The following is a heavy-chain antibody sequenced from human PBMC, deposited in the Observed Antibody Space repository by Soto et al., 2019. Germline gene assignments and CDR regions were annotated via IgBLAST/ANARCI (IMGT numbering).Heavy chain of an antibody. D-gene: IGHD5-12*01. Sequence: GGSLRLSCAASGFTFSSYGMHWVRQAPGKGLEWVAVISYDGSNQYYADSVKGRFTASRDNSKNTLYLQMNSLRAEDTAVYHCAKAWLRITNNWFDPWGQGTLVTSPQ. CDR3: AKAWLRITNNWFDP. CDR2: ISYDGSNQ. J-gene: IGHJ5*02. CDR1: GFTFSSYG. V-gene: IGHV3-30*18.